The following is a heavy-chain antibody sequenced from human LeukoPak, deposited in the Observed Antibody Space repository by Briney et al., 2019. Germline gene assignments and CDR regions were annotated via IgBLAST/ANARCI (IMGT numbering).Heavy chain of an antibody. J-gene: IGHJ6*02. CDR2: ISYDGSNK. CDR1: GFTFSSYG. Sequence: GGSLRLSCAASGFTFSSYGMHWVRQAPGKGLEWVAVISYDGSNKYYADSVKGRFTISRDNSKNTLYLQMNSLRAEDTAVYYCALYDFWSGDYYYYGMDVWGQGTTVTASS. V-gene: IGHV3-30*03. CDR3: ALYDFWSGDYYYYGMDV. D-gene: IGHD3-3*01.